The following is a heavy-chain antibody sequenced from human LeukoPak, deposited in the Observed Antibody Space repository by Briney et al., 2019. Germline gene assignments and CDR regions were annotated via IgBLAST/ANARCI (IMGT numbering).Heavy chain of an antibody. J-gene: IGHJ4*02. Sequence: PGRSLRLSCAASGFTFSSYGMHWVRQAPGKGLEWVAVIWYDGSNKYYAGSVKGRFTISRDNSKNTLYLQMNSLRAEDTAVYYCAAAEMATISYWGQGTLVTVSS. CDR3: AAAEMATISY. V-gene: IGHV3-33*01. D-gene: IGHD5-24*01. CDR2: IWYDGSNK. CDR1: GFTFSSYG.